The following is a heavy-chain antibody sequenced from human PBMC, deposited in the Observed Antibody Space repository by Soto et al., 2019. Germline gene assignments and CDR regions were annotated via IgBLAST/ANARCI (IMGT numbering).Heavy chain of an antibody. V-gene: IGHV1-18*01. D-gene: IGHD6-13*01. Sequence: ASVKVSCKASGYTFTSYGISWVRQAPGQGLEWMGWISAYNGNTNYARKLQGRVTMTTDTSTSTAYMELRSLRSDDTAVYYCALARPMAAADEGGAFDFWGKGIMVTVS. J-gene: IGHJ3*01. CDR3: ALARPMAAADEGGAFDF. CDR1: GYTFTSYG. CDR2: ISAYNGNT.